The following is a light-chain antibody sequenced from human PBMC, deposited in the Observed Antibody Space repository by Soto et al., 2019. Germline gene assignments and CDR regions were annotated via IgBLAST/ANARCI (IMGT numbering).Light chain of an antibody. CDR3: KSYAGRKNYV. Sequence: QASLTQPPSSSGSPGQSVTISCTGTKSDIGVYDFVSWYQHLPGKAPRLIIYEVFQRPSGVPDRFSGSKSGNTASLTVSGLQAADEADYFCKSYAGRKNYVLGSGTKVPV. CDR2: EVF. CDR1: KSDIGVYDF. V-gene: IGLV2-8*01. J-gene: IGLJ1*01.